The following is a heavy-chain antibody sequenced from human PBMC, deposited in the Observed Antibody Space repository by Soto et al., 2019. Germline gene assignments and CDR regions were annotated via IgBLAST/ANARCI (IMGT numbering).Heavy chain of an antibody. D-gene: IGHD6-19*01. CDR2: FDPEDGET. J-gene: IGHJ3*02. CDR1: GYTLTELS. CDR3: ATDAHRLVQRGDAFDI. V-gene: IGHV1-24*01. Sequence: ASVKVSCKVSGYTLTELSMHWVRQAPGKGLEWMGGFDPEDGETIYAQKFQGRVTMTEDTSTDTAYMELSSLRSEDTAVYYCATDAHRLVQRGDAFDIWGQGTMVTVSS.